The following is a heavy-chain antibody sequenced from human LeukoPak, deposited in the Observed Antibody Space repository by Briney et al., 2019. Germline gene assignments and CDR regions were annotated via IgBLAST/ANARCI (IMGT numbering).Heavy chain of an antibody. D-gene: IGHD3-22*01. Sequence: PSETLSLTCAVSGGSISSGGYSWSWIRQPPGKGLEWIGYIYYSGNTNYNPSLKSRVTISVDTSKNQFSLKLSSVTASDTAVYYCARGRAYYDSTGYYYWGQGTLVTVSS. V-gene: IGHV4-61*08. CDR1: GGSISSGGYS. CDR2: IYYSGNT. J-gene: IGHJ4*02. CDR3: ARGRAYYDSTGYYY.